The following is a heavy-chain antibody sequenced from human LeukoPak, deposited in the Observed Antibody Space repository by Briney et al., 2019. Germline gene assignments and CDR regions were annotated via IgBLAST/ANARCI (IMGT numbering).Heavy chain of an antibody. V-gene: IGHV3-23*01. J-gene: IGHJ4*02. CDR1: GFTFSSYA. CDR2: ISGSGGST. D-gene: IGHD3-9*01. Sequence: GGSLRLSCAASGFTFSSYAMSWVRQAPGKGLEWVSAISGSGGSTYYADSVKGRFTISRDNSKTTLYLQMNSLRAEDTAVYYCATQNFDWLLDRFDYWGQGTLVTVSS. CDR3: ATQNFDWLLDRFDY.